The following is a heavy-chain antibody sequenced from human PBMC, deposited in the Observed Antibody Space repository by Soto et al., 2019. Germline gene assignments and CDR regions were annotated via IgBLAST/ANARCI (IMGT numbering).Heavy chain of an antibody. Sequence: ASVKVSSKASGYTFTGYYMHWVRQAPGQGLEWMGWINPNSGGTNYAQKFQGRVNMTRDTSISTAYMELSRLRSDDPAVYYCARPIGHCSSSSCYPGNNWLDPWGQGTLVTVSS. CDR2: INPNSGGT. CDR1: GYTFTGYY. V-gene: IGHV1-2*02. J-gene: IGHJ5*02. CDR3: ARPIGHCSSSSCYPGNNWLDP. D-gene: IGHD2-2*01.